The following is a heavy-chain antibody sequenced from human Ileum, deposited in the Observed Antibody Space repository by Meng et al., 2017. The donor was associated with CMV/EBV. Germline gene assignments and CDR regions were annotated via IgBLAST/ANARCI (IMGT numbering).Heavy chain of an antibody. CDR3: AIVSSANSLGY. CDR2: ID. V-gene: IGHV3-13*01. CDR1: DMVFIRQD. J-gene: IGHJ4*02. Sequence: QLGESGGGLVQPGRCRDCSCAAFDMVFIRQDMHWVGQGRGKGLEWVWVIDSRGSVEGLFTITRGHAKNALCLKVNSLKVGDTAVYYCAIVSSANSLGYWGQGTLVTVSS. D-gene: IGHD4/OR15-4a*01.